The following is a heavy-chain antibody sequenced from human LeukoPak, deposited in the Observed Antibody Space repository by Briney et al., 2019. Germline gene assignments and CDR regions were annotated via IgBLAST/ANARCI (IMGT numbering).Heavy chain of an antibody. CDR3: ADDFWSGYYKVRSGIRFDY. Sequence: KPGGSPRLSCAASGFTFSDYYMSWIRQAPGKGLEWVSYISSSGNTIFYADSVKGRFTISRDNSKNTLYLQMNSLRAEDTAVYYCADDFWSGYYKVRSGIRFDYWGQGTLVTVSS. D-gene: IGHD3-3*01. CDR1: GFTFSDYY. V-gene: IGHV3-11*01. J-gene: IGHJ4*02. CDR2: ISSSGNTI.